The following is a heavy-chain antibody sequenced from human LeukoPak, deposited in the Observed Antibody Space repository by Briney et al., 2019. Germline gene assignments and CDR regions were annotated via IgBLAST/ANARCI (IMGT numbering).Heavy chain of an antibody. CDR2: INPNSGGT. J-gene: IGHJ3*01. V-gene: IGHV1-2*04. CDR3: ARGDPTGYCSSISCLGDAFDV. D-gene: IGHD2-2*01. Sequence: VASVKVSCKASGYTFTGYYMHWVRQAPGQGLEWMGWINPNSGGTNYAQKFQGWVTMTRDTSISTAYMELSRLRFDDTAVYYCARGDPTGYCSSISCLGDAFDVWGQGTMVTVSS. CDR1: GYTFTGYY.